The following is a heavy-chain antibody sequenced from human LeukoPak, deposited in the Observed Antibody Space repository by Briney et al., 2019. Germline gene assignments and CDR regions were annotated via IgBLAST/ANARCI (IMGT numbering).Heavy chain of an antibody. CDR1: GYTFTGYY. J-gene: IGHJ4*02. CDR2: INPSGGST. D-gene: IGHD3-22*01. Sequence: ASVKVSCKASGYTFTGYYMHWVRQAPGQGLEWMGIINPSGGSTSYAQKFQGRVTMTRDTSTSTVYMELSSLRSEDTAVYYCATNYYDSSGYYYAFDYWGQGTLVTVSS. V-gene: IGHV1-46*01. CDR3: ATNYYDSSGYYYAFDY.